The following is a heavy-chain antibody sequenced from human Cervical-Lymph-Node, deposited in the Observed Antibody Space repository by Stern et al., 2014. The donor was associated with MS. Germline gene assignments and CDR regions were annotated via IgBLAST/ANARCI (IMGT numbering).Heavy chain of an antibody. Sequence: EVQLVESGAELKKSGESLKISCKTSGYNFINYWNAWVRQVPGKGLEWIGIIYPGDSYIRYSPSFQGHVPMSVDRSITTAYLQWNSLKASDSGVYYCARWSVACDYWGQGALITVSS. CDR1: GYNFINYW. D-gene: IGHD2-21*01. CDR3: ARWSVACDY. CDR2: IYPGDSYI. V-gene: IGHV5-51*03. J-gene: IGHJ4*02.